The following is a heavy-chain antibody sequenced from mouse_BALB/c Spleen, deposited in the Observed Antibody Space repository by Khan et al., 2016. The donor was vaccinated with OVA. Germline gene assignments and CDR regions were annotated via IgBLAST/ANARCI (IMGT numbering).Heavy chain of an antibody. CDR2: ILPGSGDT. CDR1: GFTFSNYW. D-gene: IGHD1-1*01. V-gene: IGHV1-9*01. J-gene: IGHJ2*01. Sequence: QVQLQQSGAELMKPGASVKISCKATGFTFSNYWIEWVKQRPGHGLEWIGQILPGSGDTDYNEKFEGKATFTADTSSNTAYMQLSSRTSEDSAVCYCALCGSRGDYWGQGTTLTVSS. CDR3: ALCGSRGDY.